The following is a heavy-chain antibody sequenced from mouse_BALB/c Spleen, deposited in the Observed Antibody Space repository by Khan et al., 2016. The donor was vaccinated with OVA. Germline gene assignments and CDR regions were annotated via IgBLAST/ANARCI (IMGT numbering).Heavy chain of an antibody. V-gene: IGHV1S137*01. Sequence: QVQLQQSGAELVRPGVSVKISCKGSGYTFTDYTMHWVKQSPAKSLEWIGVISTYYGDTNYNQKFKGKATMTVDKSSNTAYMDLDRLTSEDSAILFCARGGGGERFAYWGQGTLVTVSA. CDR3: ARGGGGERFAY. CDR2: ISTYYGDT. CDR1: GYTFTDYT. J-gene: IGHJ3*01.